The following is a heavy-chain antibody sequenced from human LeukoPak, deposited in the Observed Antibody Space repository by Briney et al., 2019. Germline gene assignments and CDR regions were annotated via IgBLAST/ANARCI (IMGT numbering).Heavy chain of an antibody. Sequence: PSETLSLTCAVYSDSFTYYYWTWIRQPPGKGLEWIGDINHHGNTNYSPSLKSRVTLSVDPSKNQFSLKVRSVTAADTAVYYCARGGYYGSGNDFRFDPWGQGTLVTVSS. V-gene: IGHV4-34*01. CDR1: SDSFTYYY. D-gene: IGHD3-10*01. CDR2: INHHGNT. CDR3: ARGGYYGSGNDFRFDP. J-gene: IGHJ5*02.